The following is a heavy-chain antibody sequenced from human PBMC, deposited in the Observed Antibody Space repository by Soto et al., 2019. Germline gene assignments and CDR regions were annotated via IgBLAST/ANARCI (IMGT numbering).Heavy chain of an antibody. CDR2: IYSGGST. J-gene: IGHJ4*02. CDR1: GFTVSSNY. CDR3: ARRTPYYYDSSGYYYLDY. Sequence: EVQLVETGGGLIQPGGSLRLSCAASGFTVSSNYMSWVRQAPGKGLEWVSVIYSGGSTYYADSVKGRFTISRDNSKNTLYLQMNSLRAEDTAVYYCARRTPYYYDSSGYYYLDYWGQTTLVTVSS. D-gene: IGHD3-22*01. V-gene: IGHV3-53*02.